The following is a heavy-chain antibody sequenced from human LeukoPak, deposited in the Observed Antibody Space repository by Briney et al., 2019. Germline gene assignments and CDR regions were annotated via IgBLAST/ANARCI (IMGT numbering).Heavy chain of an antibody. J-gene: IGHJ4*02. CDR1: GFTLSTYG. CDR2: IWFDGSNK. Sequence: PGGSLRLSCAASGFTLSTYGMHWVRQAPGKGLEWVAVIWFDGSNKYNADSVKGRFTISRDNSKNTLYLQMNSLRGEDTAVYYCARDSDSSFEGVPFDYWGQGTLVTVSS. V-gene: IGHV3-33*01. D-gene: IGHD3-22*01. CDR3: ARDSDSSFEGVPFDY.